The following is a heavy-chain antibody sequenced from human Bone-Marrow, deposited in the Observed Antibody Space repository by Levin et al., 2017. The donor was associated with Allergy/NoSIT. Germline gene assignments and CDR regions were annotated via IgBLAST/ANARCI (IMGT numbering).Heavy chain of an antibody. CDR2: IYSGGST. CDR3: AKPAPYYYDSSGYYLPRGHDAFDI. Sequence: PGGSLRLSCAASGFTVSSNYMSWVRQAPGKGLEWVSVIYSGGSTYYADSVKGRFTISRDNSKNTLYLQMNSLRAEDTAVYYCAKPAPYYYDSSGYYLPRGHDAFDIWGQGTMVTVSS. D-gene: IGHD3-22*01. J-gene: IGHJ3*02. V-gene: IGHV3-53*01. CDR1: GFTVSSNY.